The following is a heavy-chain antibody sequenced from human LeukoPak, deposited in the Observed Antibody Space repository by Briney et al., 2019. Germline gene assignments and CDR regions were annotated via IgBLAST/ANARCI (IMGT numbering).Heavy chain of an antibody. CDR3: AREMATIGAFDI. CDR2: IWYDGSNK. CDR1: GFTFSSYG. J-gene: IGHJ3*02. Sequence: GGSLRLSCAASGFTFSSYGMHWVRQAPGKGLEWVAVIWYDGSNKYYADSVKGRFTISRHNSKNTLYLQMNSLRAEDTAVYYCAREMATIGAFDIWGQGTMVTVSS. V-gene: IGHV3-33*01. D-gene: IGHD5-24*01.